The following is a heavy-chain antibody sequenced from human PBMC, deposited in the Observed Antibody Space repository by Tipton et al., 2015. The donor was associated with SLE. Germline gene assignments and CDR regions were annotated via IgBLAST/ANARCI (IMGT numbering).Heavy chain of an antibody. CDR1: GYTFTSYG. V-gene: IGHV1-18*04. CDR2: ISAYNGNT. J-gene: IGHJ4*02. CDR3: ARVARQDYYDSSGPLDY. Sequence: QLVQSGAEVKKPGASVKVSCKASGYTFTSYGITWVRQAPGQGLEWMGWISAYNGNTNYAQKLQGRVTMTTDTSTSTAYMELRSLRSDDTAVYYCARVARQDYYDSSGPLDYWGQGTLVTVSS. D-gene: IGHD3-22*01.